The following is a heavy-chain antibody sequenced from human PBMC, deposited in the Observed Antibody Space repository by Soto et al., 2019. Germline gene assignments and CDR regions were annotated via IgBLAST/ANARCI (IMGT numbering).Heavy chain of an antibody. Sequence: PGASLKISWKGSGYSFSNSWIGWVRQMPGKGLEWMGIIYPGDSETRYSTSFQGQVTISADKSISTAYLQWSSLKASDTAMYYCARHVTSLSIRPPTNFYQYYGIDVWGQGTTVTVSS. D-gene: IGHD2-2*02. CDR3: ARHVTSLSIRPPTNFYQYYGIDV. CDR1: GYSFSNSW. J-gene: IGHJ6*02. V-gene: IGHV5-51*01. CDR2: IYPGDSET.